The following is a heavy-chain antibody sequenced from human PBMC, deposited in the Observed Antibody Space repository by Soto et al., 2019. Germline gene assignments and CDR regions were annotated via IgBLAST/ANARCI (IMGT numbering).Heavy chain of an antibody. CDR3: AREQGAITLVRGDVDY. D-gene: IGHD3-10*01. CDR1: GFTFGDYS. Sequence: EVQLVESGGGLVEPGRSLRLSCTASGFTFGDYSMSWFRQAPGKGLEWVAFIRRKAFGGTTEYAASVQGRFIISRDDSKSIAYLQMSSLKTEDTAVYYCAREQGAITLVRGDVDYWGQGTLVTVSS. V-gene: IGHV3-49*03. J-gene: IGHJ4*02. CDR2: IRRKAFGGTT.